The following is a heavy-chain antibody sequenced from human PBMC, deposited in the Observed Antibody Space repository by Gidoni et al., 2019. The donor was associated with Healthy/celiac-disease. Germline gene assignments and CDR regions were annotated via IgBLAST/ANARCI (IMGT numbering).Heavy chain of an antibody. CDR1: GGSFSGYY. V-gene: IGHV4-34*01. J-gene: IGHJ6*02. CDR3: ARIGRYRSGWPYYYYYGMDV. CDR2: INHSGST. D-gene: IGHD6-19*01. Sequence: QVQLQQWGAGLLKPSETLSLTCAVYGGSFSGYYWSWIRQPPGKGLEWIGEINHSGSTNYNPSLKSRVTISVDTSKNQFSLKLSSVTAADTAVYYCARIGRYRSGWPYYYYYGMDVWGQGTTVTVSS.